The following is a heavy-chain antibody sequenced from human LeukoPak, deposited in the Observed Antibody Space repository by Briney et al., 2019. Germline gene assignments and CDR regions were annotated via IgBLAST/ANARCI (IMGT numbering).Heavy chain of an antibody. CDR3: ARGVSSGWWGLFDY. V-gene: IGHV3-7*01. J-gene: IGHJ4*02. CDR1: GFTFSSYW. CDR2: IKQDGSEK. D-gene: IGHD6-19*01. Sequence: PGGSLRLSCAASGFTFSSYWMSWVRQAPGKGLEWVANIKQDGSEKYYVDSVKGRFTISRDNAENSLYLQMNSLRAEDTAVYYCARGVSSGWWGLFDYWGQGTLVTVSS.